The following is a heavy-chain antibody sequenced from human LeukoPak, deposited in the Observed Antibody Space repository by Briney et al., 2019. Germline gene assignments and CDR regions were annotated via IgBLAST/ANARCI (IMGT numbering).Heavy chain of an antibody. Sequence: SETLSVTCAVYGGSFSGYYWSWIRQPPGKGLEWIGEINHSGSTNYNPSLKSRVTISVDTSKNQFSLKLSSVTAADTAVYYCARGGGYCYYMDLWGEGTTVTVSS. V-gene: IGHV4-34*01. D-gene: IGHD3-10*01. J-gene: IGHJ6*03. CDR3: ARGGGYCYYMDL. CDR1: GGSFSGYY. CDR2: INHSGST.